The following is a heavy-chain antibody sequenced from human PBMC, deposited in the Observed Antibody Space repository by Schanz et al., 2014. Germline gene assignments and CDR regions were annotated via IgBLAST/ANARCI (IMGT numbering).Heavy chain of an antibody. J-gene: IGHJ4*02. CDR1: GFTFSDYY. V-gene: IGHV3-11*04. CDR3: ARGVRIDY. Sequence: QVQLVDSGGGLVKPGGSLRLSCAASGFTFSDYYMTWIRQAPGKGLEWVSGMSGSGSTADYADSVKGRFTISRDNSRKTLYLQMNSLTAEDTAVYYCARGVRIDYWGQGTLXTVSS. D-gene: IGHD3-3*01. CDR2: MSGSGSTA.